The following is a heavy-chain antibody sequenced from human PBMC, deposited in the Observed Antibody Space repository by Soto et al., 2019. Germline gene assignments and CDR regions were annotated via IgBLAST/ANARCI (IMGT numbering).Heavy chain of an antibody. J-gene: IGHJ6*02. CDR3: AREREGGNYDYVWGSYRSNAMDV. V-gene: IGHV1-3*01. D-gene: IGHD3-16*02. CDR2: INAGNGNT. CDR1: GYTFTSYS. Sequence: ASVKVSCKASGYTFTSYSMHWVRQAPGQRLEWMGWINAGNGNTKYSQKFQGRVTITRDTSASTAYMELSSLRSEDTAVYYCAREREGGNYDYVWGSYRSNAMDVSGQGTTVTVSS.